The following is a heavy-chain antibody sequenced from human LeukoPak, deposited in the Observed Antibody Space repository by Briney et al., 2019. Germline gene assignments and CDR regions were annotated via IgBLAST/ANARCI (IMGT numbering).Heavy chain of an antibody. CDR3: TRSVVVVVAHYWYFDL. J-gene: IGHJ2*01. CDR2: IRYDGSNK. D-gene: IGHD2-15*01. CDR1: GFTFSSYG. V-gene: IGHV3-30*02. Sequence: GGSLRLSCAASGFTFSSYGMHWVRQAPGKGLEWVAFIRYDGSNKYYADSVKGRFTISRDNSKNTLYLQMNSLRAEDTAVYYCTRSVVVVVAHYWYFDLWGRGTLVTVSS.